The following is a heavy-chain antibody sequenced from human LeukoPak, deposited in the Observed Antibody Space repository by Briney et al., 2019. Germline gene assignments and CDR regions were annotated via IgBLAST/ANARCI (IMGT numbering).Heavy chain of an antibody. CDR2: INPNSGGT. J-gene: IGHJ4*02. CDR3: ARGKNPIAARPPEGHFDY. Sequence: ASVKVSCKASGYTFTGYYMHWVRQAPGQGLEWMGWINPNSGGTNYAQKFQGRVTMTRDTSISTAYIELSRLRSDDTAVYYCARGKNPIAARPPEGHFDYWGQGTLVTVSS. CDR1: GYTFTGYY. V-gene: IGHV1-2*02. D-gene: IGHD6-6*01.